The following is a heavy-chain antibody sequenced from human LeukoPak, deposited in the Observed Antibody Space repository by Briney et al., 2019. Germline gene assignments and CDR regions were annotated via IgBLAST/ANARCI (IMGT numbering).Heavy chain of an antibody. CDR2: IKEDGSAK. CDR1: GFTFSDYY. CDR3: ARVGVGATSDY. Sequence: GGSLRLSCAASGFTFSDYYMSWIRQAPGKGLEWVANIKEDGSAKYYVDSLKGRFTISRDNARNSLYLQMNGLRADDTAMYYCARVGVGATSDYWGQGTLVTVSS. V-gene: IGHV3-7*01. D-gene: IGHD1-26*01. J-gene: IGHJ4*02.